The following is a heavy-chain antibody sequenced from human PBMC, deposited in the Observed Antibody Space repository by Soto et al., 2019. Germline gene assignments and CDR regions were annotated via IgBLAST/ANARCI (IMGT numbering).Heavy chain of an antibody. D-gene: IGHD2-15*01. Sequence: VASVKVSCKASGYTFTGYYMHWGRQAPGQGLDRMGRINPNSGSTNYAQKFHGWVTMTRDTSISTAYMELSRLRSDDTAVYYCARGYCSGGSCYSDDAFDIWGQGTMVTVSS. CDR2: INPNSGST. CDR1: GYTFTGYY. V-gene: IGHV1-2*04. J-gene: IGHJ3*02. CDR3: ARGYCSGGSCYSDDAFDI.